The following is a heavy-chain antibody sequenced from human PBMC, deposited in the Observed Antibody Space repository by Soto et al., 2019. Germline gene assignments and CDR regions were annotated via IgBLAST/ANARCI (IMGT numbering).Heavy chain of an antibody. J-gene: IGHJ4*02. CDR3: ARMEAVVVAATRGFDY. V-gene: IGHV3-48*01. CDR2: ISISSGTI. D-gene: IGHD2-15*01. Sequence: EVQLVESGGGLVQPGGSLRLSCAASGFTFSSYSMNWVRQAPGKGLEWVSYISISSGTIYYADSVKGRFTISRDNAKNSLYLQMNSLRAEDTAVYYCARMEAVVVAATRGFDYWGQGTLVTVSS. CDR1: GFTFSSYS.